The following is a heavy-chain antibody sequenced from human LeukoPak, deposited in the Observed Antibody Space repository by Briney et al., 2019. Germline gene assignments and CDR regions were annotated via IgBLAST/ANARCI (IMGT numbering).Heavy chain of an antibody. V-gene: IGHV3-7*03. CDR2: IKQDGSEI. D-gene: IGHD1-26*01. CDR3: ARDKIMGPTIFDY. Sequence: GGSLRLSCAASGFTLSTYWMSWVRQAPGKGLEWVANIKQDGSEIYYMDSVKGRFTISRDNAKNSLYLQMNRLRAEDTAVYYCARDKIMGPTIFDYWGQGTLVTVSS. CDR1: GFTLSTYW. J-gene: IGHJ4*02.